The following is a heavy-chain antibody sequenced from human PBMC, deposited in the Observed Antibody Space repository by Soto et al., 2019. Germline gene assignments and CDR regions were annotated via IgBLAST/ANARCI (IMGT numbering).Heavy chain of an antibody. V-gene: IGHV1-18*04. CDR2: ISPKNGEV. CDR1: DYLFATYG. Sequence: GXSVKVSCKAFDYLFATYGVTWVRQAPGQGLEWMGWISPKNGEVAYVEKLQGRVTMTTDTSTNTAYMELKSLRSDDTAIYYCAAQATGWHIYSYGYIDYCGPGTLVTVSS. J-gene: IGHJ4*02. CDR3: AAQATGWHIYSYGYIDY. D-gene: IGHD5-18*01.